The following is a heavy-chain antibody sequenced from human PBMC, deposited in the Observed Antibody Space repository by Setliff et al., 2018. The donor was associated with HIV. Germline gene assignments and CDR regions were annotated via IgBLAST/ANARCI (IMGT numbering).Heavy chain of an antibody. CDR3: ARTRGYSLYYFDY. V-gene: IGHV4-61*09. CDR2: IYTSGST. Sequence: SETLSLTCIVSSDFISSGSYYWTWIRQPAGKGLEWIGHIYTSGSTNYNPSLKSRVTMSGDTSKNKVSLKLRSVSAADTAVYYCARTRGYSLYYFDYWGQGTLVTVSS. CDR1: SDFISSGSYY. D-gene: IGHD5-18*01. J-gene: IGHJ4*02.